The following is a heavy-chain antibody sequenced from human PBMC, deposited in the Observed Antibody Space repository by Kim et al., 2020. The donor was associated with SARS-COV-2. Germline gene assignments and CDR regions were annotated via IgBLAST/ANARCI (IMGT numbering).Heavy chain of an antibody. Sequence: GGSLRLSCAASGFTFSSYSMNWVRQAPGKGLEWVSYISSSSSTIYYADSAKGRFTISRDNAKNSLYLQMNSLRAEDTAVYYCARDSGGSYSGWGQGTLVTVSS. D-gene: IGHD1-26*01. J-gene: IGHJ4*02. CDR1: GFTFSSYS. V-gene: IGHV3-48*04. CDR2: ISSSSSTI. CDR3: ARDSGGSYSG.